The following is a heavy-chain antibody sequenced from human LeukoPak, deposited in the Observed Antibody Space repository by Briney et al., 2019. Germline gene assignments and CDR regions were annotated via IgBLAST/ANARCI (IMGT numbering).Heavy chain of an antibody. CDR1: GGSISSSSYY. D-gene: IGHD3-22*01. J-gene: IGHJ4*02. V-gene: IGHV4-39*07. CDR2: IYYSGST. CDR3: ARVRGFYDSSGYNNYFDY. Sequence: PSETLSLTCTVSGGSISSSSYYWGWIRQPPGKGLEWIGSIYYSGSTYYNPSLKSRVTISLDTSKNQFSLKMRSVTAADTAVYYCARVRGFYDSSGYNNYFDYWGQGTLVTVSS.